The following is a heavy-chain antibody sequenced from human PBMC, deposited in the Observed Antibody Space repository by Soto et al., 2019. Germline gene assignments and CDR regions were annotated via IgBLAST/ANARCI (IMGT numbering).Heavy chain of an antibody. J-gene: IGHJ5*02. CDR2: ISKDGSNA. CDR3: AIGGGAYCGGDCYSSS. Sequence: QVQLVESGGGVVQPGRSLRLSCAASGFTFSSSAIHWVRQAPGQGLEWVAVISKDGSNADYAETVKGRFTVSRDDSKKTLYLQMNSLRAEDTAVYYCAIGGGAYCGGDCYSSSWGQGTLVTVSS. V-gene: IGHV3-30-3*01. CDR1: GFTFSSSA. D-gene: IGHD2-21*02.